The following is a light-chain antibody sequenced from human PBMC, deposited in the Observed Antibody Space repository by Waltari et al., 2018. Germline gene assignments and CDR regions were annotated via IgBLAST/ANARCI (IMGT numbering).Light chain of an antibody. CDR3: QQYDGEVVS. CDR1: QSVTSIS. J-gene: IGKJ4*01. CDR2: GTS. V-gene: IGKV3-20*01. Sequence: EIVLTQSPGTLSLSPGERATLSCRASQSVTSISLTWYQKKVGQAPRLLIYGTSSRATGTPDRFSCSGSGTEFTLTISRLEPEDFAVYYCQQYDGEVVSFGGGTKVEI.